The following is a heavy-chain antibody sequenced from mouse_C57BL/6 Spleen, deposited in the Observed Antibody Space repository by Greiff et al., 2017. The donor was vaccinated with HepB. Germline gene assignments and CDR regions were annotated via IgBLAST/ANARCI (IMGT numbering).Heavy chain of an antibody. J-gene: IGHJ2*01. V-gene: IGHV1-55*01. CDR2: IYPGSGST. CDR3: AGGPYYFDY. Sequence: KPGHGLEWIGDIYPGSGSTNYNEKFKSKATLTVDTSSSTAYMQLSSLTSEDSAVYYCAGGPYYFDYWGQGTTLTVSS.